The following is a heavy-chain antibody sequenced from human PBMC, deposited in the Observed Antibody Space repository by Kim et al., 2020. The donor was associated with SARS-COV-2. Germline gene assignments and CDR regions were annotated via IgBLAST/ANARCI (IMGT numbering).Heavy chain of an antibody. D-gene: IGHD6-13*01. J-gene: IGHJ6*02. Sequence: GGSLRLSCSASGFTFSIYAMHWVRQAPGKGLEYVSAISSNGGSTYYADSVKGRFTISRDNSKNTLYLQMSSLRAEDTAVYYCVKGGIYDIAAAGNYYYYGMDVWGQGTTVTVSS. CDR2: ISSNGGST. CDR1: GFTFSIYA. V-gene: IGHV3-64D*06. CDR3: VKGGIYDIAAAGNYYYYGMDV.